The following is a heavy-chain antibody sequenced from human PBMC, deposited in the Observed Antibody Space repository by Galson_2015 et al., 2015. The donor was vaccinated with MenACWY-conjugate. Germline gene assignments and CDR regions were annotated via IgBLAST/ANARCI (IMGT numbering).Heavy chain of an antibody. CDR3: TTVDYGDYLDQDY. Sequence: SLRLSCAASGFTFSNAWMNWVRQAPGKGLEWVGRIKSKTDGGTTDYAAPVKGRFTISRDDSNNTLYLQMNSLKTEDTAVYYCTTVDYGDYLDQDYWGQGTLVTVSS. CDR2: IKSKTDGGTT. V-gene: IGHV3-15*07. CDR1: GFTFSNAW. D-gene: IGHD4-17*01. J-gene: IGHJ4*02.